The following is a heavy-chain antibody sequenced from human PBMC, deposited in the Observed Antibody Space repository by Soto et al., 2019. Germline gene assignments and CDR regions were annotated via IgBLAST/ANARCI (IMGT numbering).Heavy chain of an antibody. Sequence: QAHLVQSGAEVRKPGASVKVSCQALEHTSTIYYIHWVRQARGQGLEWMGWINADSGDTTYAEDFRGRVPFTRETSTSTFHMELSRLRLDDTAMYFCATRDYDILTGYLHIWGQGTLITVSS. CDR3: ATRDYDILTGYLHI. CDR2: INADSGDT. CDR1: EHTSTIYY. J-gene: IGHJ1*01. D-gene: IGHD3-9*01. V-gene: IGHV1-2*02.